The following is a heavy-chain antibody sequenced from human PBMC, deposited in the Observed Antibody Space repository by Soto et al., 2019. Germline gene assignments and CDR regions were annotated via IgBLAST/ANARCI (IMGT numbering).Heavy chain of an antibody. J-gene: IGHJ4*02. D-gene: IGHD3-10*01. CDR3: ASSYGSGYRAFDY. CDR2: VNPIVSMS. CDR1: GDTFNFYS. V-gene: IGHV1-69*02. Sequence: QVQLVQSGAEVKRPGSSVKVSCKASGDTFNFYSINWVRQAPGLGLEWMGRVNPIVSMSNYAQKFKGSVTMTPDKSTSTAYMELSSLRSEDTAIYYCASSYGSGYRAFDYWGQGALVTVSS.